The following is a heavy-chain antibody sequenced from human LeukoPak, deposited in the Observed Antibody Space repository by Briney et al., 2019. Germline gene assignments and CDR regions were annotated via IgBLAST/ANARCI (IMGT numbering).Heavy chain of an antibody. CDR2: IYSGTT. CDR1: GFTVSSNS. J-gene: IGHJ4*02. D-gene: IGHD1-14*01. CDR3: AKDRSSGQTYPFPYIHHYYFDY. Sequence: GGSLRLSCTVSGFTVSSNSMSWVRQAPGKGLEWVSFIYSGTTHYSDSVKGRFTISRDNSKNTLYLQMNSLRAEDTALDYCAKDRSSGQTYPFPYIHHYYFDYWGQGTLVTVSS. V-gene: IGHV3-53*01.